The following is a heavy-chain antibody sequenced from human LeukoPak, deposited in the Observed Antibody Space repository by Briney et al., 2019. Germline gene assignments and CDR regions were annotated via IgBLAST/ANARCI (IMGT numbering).Heavy chain of an antibody. J-gene: IGHJ4*02. Sequence: GGSLRLSCAASGFTVTGTHMSWVRQAPGKGLEWVSAIYTGGTTYYSDSVEGRFTISRDGSKNILYLQMDSLRVEDTAVYYCARNQATSGGGLDSWGQGTLVTVSS. V-gene: IGHV3-53*01. CDR2: IYTGGTT. D-gene: IGHD3-16*01. CDR1: GFTVTGTH. CDR3: ARNQATSGGGLDS.